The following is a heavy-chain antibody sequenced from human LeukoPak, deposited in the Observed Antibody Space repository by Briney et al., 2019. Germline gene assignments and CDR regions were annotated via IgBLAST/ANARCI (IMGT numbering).Heavy chain of an antibody. D-gene: IGHD3-16*01. Sequence: GGSLKLSCAASGFTFSGSAMHWVRQASGKGLEWVGRIRSKANSYATAYAASAKGRFTISRDDSKNTAYLQMNSLKTEDTAVYYCTRHGASGDYWGQGTLVTVSS. CDR2: IRSKANSYAT. CDR3: TRHGASGDY. V-gene: IGHV3-73*01. CDR1: GFTFSGSA. J-gene: IGHJ4*02.